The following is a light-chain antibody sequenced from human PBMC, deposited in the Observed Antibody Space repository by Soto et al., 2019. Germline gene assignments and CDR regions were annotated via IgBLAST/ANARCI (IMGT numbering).Light chain of an antibody. CDR1: TSDVGGYNY. CDR2: EVS. J-gene: IGLJ1*01. Sequence: QSALTQPASVSGSPGQSIAISCTGTTSDVGGYNYVSWYQQHPGKVPQLLIHEVSNRPSGVSNRFSGSKSGNTASLTISGLQAEDEADYYCLSKTSTISYVFGTGTKVTVL. V-gene: IGLV2-14*01. CDR3: LSKTSTISYV.